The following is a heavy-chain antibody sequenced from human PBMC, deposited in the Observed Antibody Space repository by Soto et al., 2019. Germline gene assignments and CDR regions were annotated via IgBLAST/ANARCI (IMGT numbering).Heavy chain of an antibody. CDR1: GFTVSSNY. CDR3: ARDGGYCSGGSCPPGPYAFDI. V-gene: IGHV3-53*04. CDR2: IYSGGST. D-gene: IGHD2-15*01. J-gene: IGHJ3*02. Sequence: GESLKISCAASGFTVSSNYMSWVRQAPGKGLEWVSVIYSGGSTYYADSVKGRFTISRHNSKNTLYLQMNSLRAEDTAVYYCARDGGYCSGGSCPPGPYAFDIWGQGTMVTVSS.